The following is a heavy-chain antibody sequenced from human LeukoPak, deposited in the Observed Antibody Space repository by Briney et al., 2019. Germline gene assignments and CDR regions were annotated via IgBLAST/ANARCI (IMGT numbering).Heavy chain of an antibody. CDR2: INAGNGNT. J-gene: IGHJ5*02. Sequence: GASVTVSCKASGYTFTSYAMHWVRQAPGQRLEWMGWINAGNGNTKYSQKFKGRVTITRDTSASTAYMELSSLRSEDTAVYYCARESYYYGSGSYSFDPWGQGTLVTVPS. V-gene: IGHV1-3*01. CDR1: GYTFTSYA. CDR3: ARESYYYGSGSYSFDP. D-gene: IGHD3-10*01.